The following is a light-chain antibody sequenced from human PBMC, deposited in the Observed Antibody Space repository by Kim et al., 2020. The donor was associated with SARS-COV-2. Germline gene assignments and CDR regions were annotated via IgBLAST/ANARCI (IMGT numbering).Light chain of an antibody. CDR1: ENIGTW. CDR2: LAS. CDR3: QHYSRFPYT. J-gene: IGKJ2*01. V-gene: IGKV1-5*03. Sequence: SASVGDRVTITCRSMENIGTWLAWYQQKPERAPSLLIYLASTLESGVSSRFSGTGSGTEFSLSITSLQPDDFATYYCQHYSRFPYTFGQGTKLEI.